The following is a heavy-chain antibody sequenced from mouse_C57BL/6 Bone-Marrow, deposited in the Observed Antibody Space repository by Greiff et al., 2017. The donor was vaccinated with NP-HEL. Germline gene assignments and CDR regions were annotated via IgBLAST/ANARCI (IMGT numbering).Heavy chain of an antibody. Sequence: LVESGPELVKPGASVKISCKASGYSFTGYYMNWVKQSPEKSLEWIGEINPSTGGTTYNQKFKAKATLTVDKSSSTAYMQLKSLTSEDSAVYYCARLTTVYYFDYWGQGTTLTVSS. V-gene: IGHV1-42*01. D-gene: IGHD1-1*01. CDR1: GYSFTGYY. J-gene: IGHJ2*01. CDR3: ARLTTVYYFDY. CDR2: INPSTGGT.